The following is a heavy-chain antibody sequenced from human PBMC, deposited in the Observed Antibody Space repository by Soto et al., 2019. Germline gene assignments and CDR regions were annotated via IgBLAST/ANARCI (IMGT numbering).Heavy chain of an antibody. Sequence: QIQLVQSGAEVKKPGASVKVSCKVSGYKFTSYGINWVRQAPGQGLEWMGWVTAYNDNVKYAEKFQGRVTMTADTATTTAYMEARDLRPDDTAVFDCARYDFWSGYSQDHWGHGTLVTVAS. CDR1: GYKFTSYG. J-gene: IGHJ4*01. V-gene: IGHV1-18*01. CDR3: ARYDFWSGYSQDH. D-gene: IGHD3-3*01. CDR2: VTAYNDNV.